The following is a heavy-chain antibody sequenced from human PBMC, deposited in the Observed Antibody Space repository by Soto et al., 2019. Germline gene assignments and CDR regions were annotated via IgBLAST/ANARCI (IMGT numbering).Heavy chain of an antibody. D-gene: IGHD3-22*01. CDR3: AKNPGYYYDSTGYHFDY. Sequence: GGSLRLSCAASGFTVSSNYMSWVRQAPGKGLEWVSAISYGGGTTYYADSVKGRFTISRDNSKNTLYLQMNSLRAEDTAVYYCAKNPGYYYDSTGYHFDYWGPGTLVTVSS. CDR1: GFTVSSNY. CDR2: ISYGGGTT. J-gene: IGHJ4*02. V-gene: IGHV3-23*01.